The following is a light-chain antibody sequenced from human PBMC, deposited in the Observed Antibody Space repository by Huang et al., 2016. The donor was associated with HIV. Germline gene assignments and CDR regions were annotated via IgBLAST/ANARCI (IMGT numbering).Light chain of an antibody. CDR1: QSVSGSH. V-gene: IGKV3-20*01. CDR3: QQYDNSPAWT. J-gene: IGKJ1*01. Sequence: EIVLTRSPGTLSLSPGERATLSCRASQSVSGSHLAWYQQKPGQAPRLLIYGASSRATGIPDRFSGSGSGTDFTLTISRLEPDDFAVYYCQQYDNSPAWTFGQGTKVEIK. CDR2: GAS.